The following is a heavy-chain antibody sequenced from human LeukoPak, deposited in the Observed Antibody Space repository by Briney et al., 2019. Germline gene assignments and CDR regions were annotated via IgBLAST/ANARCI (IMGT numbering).Heavy chain of an antibody. V-gene: IGHV4-59*01. CDR1: GGFISSYY. CDR3: ARDRANNWFDP. CDR2: IYYSGST. Sequence: SETLSLTCTVSGGFISSYYWSWIRQPPGKGLEWIGYIYYSGSTNYNPSLKSRVTISVDTSKNQFSLKLSSVTAADTAVYYCARDRANNWFDPWGQGTLVTVSS. J-gene: IGHJ5*02. D-gene: IGHD1-26*01.